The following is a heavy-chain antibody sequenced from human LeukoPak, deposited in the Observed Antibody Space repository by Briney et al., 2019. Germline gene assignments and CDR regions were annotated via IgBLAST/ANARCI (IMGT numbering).Heavy chain of an antibody. V-gene: IGHV3-7*01. CDR2: IKQDGSEK. J-gene: IGHJ4*02. CDR1: GFTFSSYW. Sequence: GGSLRLSCAASGFTFSSYWMSWVRQAPGEGLEWVANIKQDGSEKYYVDSVKGRFTISRDNAKNSLYLQMNSLRAEDTAVYYCARVDDYYGSGSLHYWGQGTLVTVSS. D-gene: IGHD3-10*01. CDR3: ARVDDYYGSGSLHY.